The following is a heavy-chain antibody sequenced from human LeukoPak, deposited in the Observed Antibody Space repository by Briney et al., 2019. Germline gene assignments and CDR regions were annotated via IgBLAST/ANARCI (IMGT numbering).Heavy chain of an antibody. CDR1: GFILSSYA. V-gene: IGHV3-23*01. CDR2: ISGSGGST. D-gene: IGHD4-17*01. J-gene: IGHJ4*02. CDR3: AKTLHYGHFGKFDS. Sequence: GGSLRLSCAASGFILSSYAMSWVRQAPGKGLEWVTAISGSGGSTYYADSVKGRSTISRDNSKNTVYLQMNSLRAEDTAVYYCAKTLHYGHFGKFDSWGQGTLVTVSS.